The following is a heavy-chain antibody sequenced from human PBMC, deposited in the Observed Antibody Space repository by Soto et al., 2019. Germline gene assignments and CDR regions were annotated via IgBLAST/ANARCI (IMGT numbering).Heavy chain of an antibody. V-gene: IGHV3-48*03. Sequence: PGGSLRLSCVASGFTFGSYEMNCVRQAPGKGLEWVSYISSSGSSIYYPDSVKGRFTISRDNAKNSLYLQMNSLRAEDTAVYYCARESCSSSSCSTRYGMDVWGQGTTVTVSS. D-gene: IGHD2-2*01. J-gene: IGHJ6*02. CDR3: ARESCSSSSCSTRYGMDV. CDR1: GFTFGSYE. CDR2: ISSSGSSI.